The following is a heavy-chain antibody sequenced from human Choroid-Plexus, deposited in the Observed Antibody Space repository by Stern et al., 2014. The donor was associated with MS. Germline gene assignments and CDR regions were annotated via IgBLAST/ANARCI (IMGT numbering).Heavy chain of an antibody. CDR1: GFTFGSCA. CDR3: AKDRQYLTFFFDH. Sequence: VQLVESGGGVVQPGRPLRLSCVASGFTFGSCAMHWVRQAPGKGLVWVGGVSHDGSYKYYADSVKGRFPISRDNSQNSLYMQMSSLRPEDTAVYYCAKDRQYLTFFFDHWGQGSLVTVSS. CDR2: VSHDGSYK. J-gene: IGHJ5*02. D-gene: IGHD2/OR15-2a*01. V-gene: IGHV3-30*18.